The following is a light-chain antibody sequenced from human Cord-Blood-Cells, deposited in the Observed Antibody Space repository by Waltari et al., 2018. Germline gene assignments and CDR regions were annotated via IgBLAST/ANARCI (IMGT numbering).Light chain of an antibody. CDR3: QQYGSSPLT. CDR2: GAS. J-gene: IGKJ4*01. V-gene: IGKV3-20*01. Sequence: EIVLTQSPGTLSLSTGERATLSCRASQSVSSSYLAWYQQKPGQAPRLLIYGASSRAPGIPDRFSGSGSGTDFTLTISRLEPEDFAVYYCQQYGSSPLTFGGGTKVEIK. CDR1: QSVSSSY.